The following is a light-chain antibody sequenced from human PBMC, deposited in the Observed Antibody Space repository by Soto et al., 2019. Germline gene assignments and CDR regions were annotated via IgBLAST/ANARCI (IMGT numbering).Light chain of an antibody. J-gene: IGLJ2*01. CDR1: SSNIGSNY. CDR2: RDD. V-gene: IGLV1-47*01. Sequence: QPVLTQPPSASATPGQRITISCFGSSSNIGSNYGYWYQQLPGTAPKLLISRDDERPSGVPDRFSGSKSGTSASLAISGVRSEDEADYFCAAWDDSLRAPVFGGGTKLTVL. CDR3: AAWDDSLRAPV.